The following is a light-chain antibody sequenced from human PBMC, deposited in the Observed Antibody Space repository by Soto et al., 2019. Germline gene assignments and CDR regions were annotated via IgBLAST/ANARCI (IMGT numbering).Light chain of an antibody. V-gene: IGLV2-14*01. J-gene: IGLJ1*01. Sequence: QSALTQPASVSGCPGQAITISCTGTSSDVGGYNYVSWYQQHPGKAPKLMIYEVSNRPSGVSDRFSGSKSGNTASLTISGLQAEDEADYYCTSYTSSNTPVFGTGTKVTVL. CDR1: SSDVGGYNY. CDR3: TSYTSSNTPV. CDR2: EVS.